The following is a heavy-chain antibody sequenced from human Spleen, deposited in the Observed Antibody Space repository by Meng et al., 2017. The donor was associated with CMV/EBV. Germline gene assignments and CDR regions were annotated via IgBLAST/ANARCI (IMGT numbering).Heavy chain of an antibody. CDR3: ARGESYCSSTSCYIANNTFYGLDV. V-gene: IGHV4-39*07. J-gene: IGHJ6*02. CDR2: MSYSGGT. D-gene: IGHD2-2*02. CDR1: GGSISSSRYY. Sequence: SETLSLTCTVSGGSISSSRYYWGWIRQPPGKGLEWIGTMSYSGGTYYNPSLKSRVTISVDKSKNHFSLTLSSVTAADTAVYYCARGESYCSSTSCYIANNTFYGLDVWGQGTTVTVSS.